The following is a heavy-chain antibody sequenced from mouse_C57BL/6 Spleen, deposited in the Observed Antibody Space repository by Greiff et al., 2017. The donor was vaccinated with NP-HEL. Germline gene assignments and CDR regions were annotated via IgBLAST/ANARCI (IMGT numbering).Heavy chain of an antibody. D-gene: IGHD2-1*01. CDR3: ARGRYGNYVGFAY. V-gene: IGHV1-64*01. Sequence: QVQLQQPGAELVKPGASVKLSCKASGYTFTSYWMHWVKQRPGQGLEWIGMIHPNSGSTNYNEKFKSKATLTVDKPSSTAYMQLSSLTSEDSAVYYCARGRYGNYVGFAYWGQGTLVTVSA. J-gene: IGHJ3*01. CDR2: IHPNSGST. CDR1: GYTFTSYW.